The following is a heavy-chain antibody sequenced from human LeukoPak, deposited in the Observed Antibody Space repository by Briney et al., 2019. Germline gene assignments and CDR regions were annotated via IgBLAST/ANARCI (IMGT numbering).Heavy chain of an antibody. CDR1: GGPISRGDYY. CDR2: IYYSGST. J-gene: IGHJ4*02. V-gene: IGHV4-30-4*01. CDR3: ARCNSSGWPYSDY. D-gene: IGHD6-19*01. Sequence: PSQTLSLTCTVSGGPISRGDYYWSWIRQPPGKGLEWIGYIYYSGSTNYNPSLKSRVTISVDTSKNQFSLKLSSVPAADTAVYYCARCNSSGWPYSDYWGQGTLVTVSS.